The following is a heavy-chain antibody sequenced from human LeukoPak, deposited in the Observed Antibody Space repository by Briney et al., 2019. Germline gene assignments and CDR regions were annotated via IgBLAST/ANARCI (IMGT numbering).Heavy chain of an antibody. D-gene: IGHD2-2*01. CDR3: ARDRFYCSSTSCYHRRIAFDI. V-gene: IGHV1-46*01. CDR1: GYTFTSYY. Sequence: ASVKVSCKASGYTFTSYYMHWVRRAPGQGLEWMGIINPSGGSTSYAQKFQGRVTMTRDTSTSTVYMELSSLRSEDTAVYYCARDRFYCSSTSCYHRRIAFDIWGQGTMVTVSS. CDR2: INPSGGST. J-gene: IGHJ3*02.